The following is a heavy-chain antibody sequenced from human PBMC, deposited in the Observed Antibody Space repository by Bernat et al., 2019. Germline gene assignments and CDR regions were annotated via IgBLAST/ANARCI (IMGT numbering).Heavy chain of an antibody. CDR3: ARGRVVRGPGAFDI. CDR1: GFSLRTCGMR. Sequence: QVTLKESGPALLKPTQTLPLTCTFSGFSLRTCGMRVSWIRHPPGKALEWLARIDWDDDKFYRTSLKTRLAISKDTSKSQVVLTMTNMDTVDTAKYYSARGRVVRGPGAFDIWGQGTMVTVSS. CDR2: IDWDDDK. D-gene: IGHD3-10*01. J-gene: IGHJ3*02. V-gene: IGHV2-70*04.